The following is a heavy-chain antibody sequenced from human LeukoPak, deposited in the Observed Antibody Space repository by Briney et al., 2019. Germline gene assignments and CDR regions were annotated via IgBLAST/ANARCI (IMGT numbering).Heavy chain of an antibody. Sequence: PGGSLRLSCAASGFTFSSYSMNWVRQAPGKGLEWVSSISSSSSYIYYADSVKGRFTISRDNAKNSLYLQMNSLRAEDTAVYYCAREYYGGNSAIAYWGQGTLVTVSS. D-gene: IGHD4-23*01. J-gene: IGHJ4*02. CDR2: ISSSSSYI. CDR1: GFTFSSYS. CDR3: AREYYGGNSAIAY. V-gene: IGHV3-21*01.